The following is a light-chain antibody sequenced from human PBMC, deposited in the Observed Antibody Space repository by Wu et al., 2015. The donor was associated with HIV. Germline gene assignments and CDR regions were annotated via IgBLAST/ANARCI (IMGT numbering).Light chain of an antibody. Sequence: EIVLTQSPATLSLSPGERATLSCRASQSISSYLAWFQQKSGQAPRLLIYDASNRATGIPARFSGSGSGTDFTLTISSLQPEDVATYYCQKYNTAPWTFGQGTKVEMK. CDR3: QKYNTAPWT. CDR1: QSISSY. J-gene: IGKJ1*01. CDR2: DAS. V-gene: IGKV3-11*01.